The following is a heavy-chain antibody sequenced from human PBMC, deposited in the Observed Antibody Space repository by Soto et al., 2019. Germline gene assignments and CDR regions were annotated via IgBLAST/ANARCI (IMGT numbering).Heavy chain of an antibody. CDR1: GYSFTSYW. Sequence: PWESLKISCKGSGYSFTSYWIGWVRQMPGKGLEWMGIIYPGDSDTRYSPSFQGQVTISADKSISTAYLQWSSLKASDTAMYYCARLSAYCGGDCGAFDIWGQGTMVTVSS. J-gene: IGHJ3*02. CDR2: IYPGDSDT. CDR3: ARLSAYCGGDCGAFDI. V-gene: IGHV5-51*01. D-gene: IGHD2-21*02.